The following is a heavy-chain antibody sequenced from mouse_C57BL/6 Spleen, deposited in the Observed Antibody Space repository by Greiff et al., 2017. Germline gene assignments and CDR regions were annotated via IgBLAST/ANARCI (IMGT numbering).Heavy chain of an antibody. V-gene: IGHV1-78*01. CDR3: ARKWVYAMNY. CDR2: ISPRDGSP. Sequence: VQLQQFDAELVKPGASVKISCKFSAYTFTHHTLHWMTQRPEQGPEGIGYISPRDGSPKYNEKFKGKATLTAEKSTSTAYVQLDSLASEDSAVYVCARKWVYAMNYWGQGASVTVPS. CDR1: AYTFTHHT. J-gene: IGHJ4*01. D-gene: IGHD1-3*01.